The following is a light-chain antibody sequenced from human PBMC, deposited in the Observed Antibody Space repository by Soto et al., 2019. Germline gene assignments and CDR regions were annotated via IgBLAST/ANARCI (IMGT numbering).Light chain of an antibody. Sequence: EIVLTQSPGTLSLSPGERATLSCWASQSVSGNFLAWYQVKPGQAPRLVVYGASTRASGFPDRFSGSGSGTDFTLTISRLEPEDFEMYYCQVYNSSPWTLGQGTKVDIK. CDR3: QVYNSSPWT. CDR2: GAS. CDR1: QSVSGNF. V-gene: IGKV3-20*01. J-gene: IGKJ1*01.